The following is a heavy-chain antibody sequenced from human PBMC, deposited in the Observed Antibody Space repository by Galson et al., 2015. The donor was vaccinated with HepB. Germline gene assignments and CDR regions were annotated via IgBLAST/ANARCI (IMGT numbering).Heavy chain of an antibody. J-gene: IGHJ3*02. CDR2: ISSSSSYI. CDR1: GFTFSSYS. Sequence: SLRLSCAASGFTFSSYSMNWVRQAPGKGLEWVSSISSSSSYIYYADSVKGRFTISRDNAKNSLYLQMNSLRAEDTAVYYCARRGGIVGAPDAFDIWGQGTMVTVSS. V-gene: IGHV3-21*01. D-gene: IGHD1-26*01. CDR3: ARRGGIVGAPDAFDI.